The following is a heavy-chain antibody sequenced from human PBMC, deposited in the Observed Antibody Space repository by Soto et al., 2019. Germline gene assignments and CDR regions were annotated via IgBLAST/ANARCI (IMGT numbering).Heavy chain of an antibody. CDR1: GYTFTSDD. Sequence: ASVKVSCKASGYTFTSDDINWVRQAPGQGLEWMGWISTYTGNTNYAQKLQGRVTMTTDTSTSTAYMELRSLRSDDTAVYYCARGYYYGSGRPTPGGMDVWGQGTTVTVSS. CDR2: ISTYTGNT. CDR3: ARGYYYGSGRPTPGGMDV. V-gene: IGHV1-18*01. J-gene: IGHJ6*02. D-gene: IGHD3-10*01.